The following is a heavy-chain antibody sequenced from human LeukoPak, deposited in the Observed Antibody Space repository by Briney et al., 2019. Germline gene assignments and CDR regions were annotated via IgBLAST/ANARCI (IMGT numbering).Heavy chain of an antibody. D-gene: IGHD6-13*01. CDR3: ARRSSSYYGY. V-gene: IGHV4-34*01. CDR2: INHSGST. CDR1: GGSISSYY. J-gene: IGHJ4*02. Sequence: SETLSLTCTVSGGSISSYYWGWIRQPPGKGLEWIGEINHSGSTNYNPSLKSRVSISVDTSKNQFSLKLSSVTAADTAVYYCARRSSSYYGYWGQGTLVTVSS.